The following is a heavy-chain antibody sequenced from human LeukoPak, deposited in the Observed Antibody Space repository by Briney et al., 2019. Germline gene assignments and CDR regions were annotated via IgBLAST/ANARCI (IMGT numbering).Heavy chain of an antibody. D-gene: IGHD2-15*01. V-gene: IGHV3-21*01. CDR3: ARGVSCSGGSCYFNY. J-gene: IGHJ4*02. CDR1: GFTFSTYS. Sequence: GGSLRLSCATSGFTFSTYSMNWVRQAPGKGLEWVSSISSRSTYIYYADSMKGRFTISRDNTKNSLYLQMNSLRAQDTAVYYCARGVSCSGGSCYFNYWGQGTLVTVSS. CDR2: ISSRSTYI.